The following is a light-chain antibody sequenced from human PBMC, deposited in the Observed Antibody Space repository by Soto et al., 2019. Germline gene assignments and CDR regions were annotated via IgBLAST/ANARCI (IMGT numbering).Light chain of an antibody. CDR2: GNN. CDR1: SSNIGAGYA. J-gene: IGLJ2*01. CDR3: QSYDSSLSGSV. V-gene: IGLV1-40*01. Sequence: QSVLTQPPSVSGAPGQRVTISCTGSSSNIGAGYAVHWYQQLPGTAPKLLIYGNNNRPSGVPDRFSGSKSDTSASLAITGLQAEDESDYYCQSYDSSLSGSVFGGGTKLTVL.